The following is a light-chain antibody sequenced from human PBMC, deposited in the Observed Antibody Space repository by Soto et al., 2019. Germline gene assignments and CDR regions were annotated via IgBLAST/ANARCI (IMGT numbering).Light chain of an antibody. CDR1: QSISSSF. CDR2: GTT. V-gene: IGKV3-20*01. CDR3: QQYGSSPFT. J-gene: IGKJ3*01. Sequence: EIVLTQSPGTLSLSPGESATLSCRASQSISSSFFAWYQHKPGQAPRLLIYGTTNRANGIPDRFSVSGSGTDFTLTISRLEPEAVTVYYCQQYGSSPFTYGPGTKVYIK.